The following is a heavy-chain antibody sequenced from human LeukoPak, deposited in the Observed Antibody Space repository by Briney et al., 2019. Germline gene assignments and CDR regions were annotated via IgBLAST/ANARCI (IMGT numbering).Heavy chain of an antibody. CDR3: ARDLSPSHPYPLDY. J-gene: IGHJ4*02. CDR2: IIPIFGTT. Sequence: SVKVSCNASGGTFSRYAISWVRQAPGQGLEWMGGIIPIFGTTNYAQKFQGRVTITADESTSTAYMELSSLRSDDTAVYYCARDLSPSHPYPLDYWGQGTLVTVTS. CDR1: GGTFSRYA. V-gene: IGHV1-69*13. D-gene: IGHD2-2*01.